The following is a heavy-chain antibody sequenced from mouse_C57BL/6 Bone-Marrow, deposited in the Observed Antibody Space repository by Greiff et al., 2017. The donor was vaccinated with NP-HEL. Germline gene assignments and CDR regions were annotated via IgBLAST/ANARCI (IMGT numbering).Heavy chain of an antibody. Sequence: VQLQQPGAELVKPGASVKLSCKASGYTFTSYWMHWVKQRPGQGLEWIGMIHPKRGRKKHNEKVKSKATLTVDKSSSTAYMQLSSLTSEDSAVYYCANYYGSSYGYFDVWGTGTTVTVSS. CDR1: GYTFTSYW. V-gene: IGHV1-64*01. CDR3: ANYYGSSYGYFDV. CDR2: IHPKRGRK. J-gene: IGHJ1*03. D-gene: IGHD1-1*01.